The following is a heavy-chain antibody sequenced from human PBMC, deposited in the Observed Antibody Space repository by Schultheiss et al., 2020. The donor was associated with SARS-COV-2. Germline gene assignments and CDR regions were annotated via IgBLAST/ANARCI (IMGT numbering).Heavy chain of an antibody. CDR3: ARDRDYGADY. D-gene: IGHD4-17*01. J-gene: IGHJ4*02. CDR2: ISYDGSHK. CDR1: GFTFSSYA. V-gene: IGHV3-30*01. Sequence: GESLKISCAASGFTFSSYAVHWVRQAPGKGLEWVTAISYDGSHKCYADSVKGRFAISRDNSKNTLFLQMNSLRGEDTAVYYCARDRDYGADYWGQGTLVTVSS.